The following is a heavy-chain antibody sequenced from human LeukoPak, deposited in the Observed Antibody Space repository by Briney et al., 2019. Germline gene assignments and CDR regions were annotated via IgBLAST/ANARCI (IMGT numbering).Heavy chain of an antibody. J-gene: IGHJ4*02. CDR1: GLIFSSYG. V-gene: IGHV3-33*01. Sequence: PGGSLRLSCAASGLIFSSYGMHWVRQGPGKGLEWVAFIWPDGTNKYYRDSVKGRFTISRDNSKNTLYLQMNSLRAEDTAVYYCARDRKAVAADYWGQGTLVTVSS. D-gene: IGHD6-19*01. CDR3: ARDRKAVAADY. CDR2: IWPDGTNK.